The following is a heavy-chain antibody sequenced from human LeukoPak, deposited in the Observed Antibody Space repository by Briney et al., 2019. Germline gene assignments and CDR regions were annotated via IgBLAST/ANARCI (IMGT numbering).Heavy chain of an antibody. V-gene: IGHV6-1*01. Sequence: SQTLSLTCAISGDSVSSNSGTWTWIRQSPSRGLEWLGRAYYRSMWYNDYAVSVKGRIVINPDTSKNQFSLHLNSVTPEDTAVYYCARGSSSISWYFDYWGQGTLVTVSS. CDR3: ARGSSSISWYFDY. CDR1: GDSVSSNSGT. J-gene: IGHJ4*02. D-gene: IGHD6-13*01. CDR2: AYYRSMWYN.